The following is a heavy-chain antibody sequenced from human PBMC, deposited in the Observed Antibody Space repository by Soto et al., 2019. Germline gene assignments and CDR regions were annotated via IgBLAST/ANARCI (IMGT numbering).Heavy chain of an antibody. CDR2: ISAYNGNT. CDR3: AREGRYCSSTSCYTSPYYYYGMAV. CDR1: GYTFTSYG. Sequence: ASVKVSCKASGYTFTSYGISWVQQAPGQGLEWMGWISAYNGNTKYEQKLQGRVTMTTDTSTSTAYMEMRSLGSDDTAVYYWAREGRYCSSTSCYTSPYYYYGMAVWGQGTTVTVSS. V-gene: IGHV1-18*01. D-gene: IGHD2-2*02. J-gene: IGHJ6*02.